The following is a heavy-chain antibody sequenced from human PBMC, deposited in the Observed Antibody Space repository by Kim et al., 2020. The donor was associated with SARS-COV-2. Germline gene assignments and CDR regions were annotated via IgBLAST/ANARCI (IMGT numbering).Heavy chain of an antibody. CDR1: GFTFSSYS. CDR2: ISSSSSYI. V-gene: IGHV3-21*01. CDR3: ARDHYDFWSGYYYSGAYYYYMDV. Sequence: GGSLRLSCAASGFTFSSYSMNWVRQAPGKGLEWVSSISSSSSYIYYADSVKGRFTISRDNAKNSLYLQMNSLRAEDTAVYYCARDHYDFWSGYYYSGAYYYYMDVWGKGTTVTVSS. J-gene: IGHJ6*03. D-gene: IGHD3-3*01.